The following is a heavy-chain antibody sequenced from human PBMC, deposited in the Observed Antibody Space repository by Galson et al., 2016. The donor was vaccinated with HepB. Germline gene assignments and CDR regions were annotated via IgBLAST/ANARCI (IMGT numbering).Heavy chain of an antibody. CDR3: ARGVGRSGWFDS. J-gene: IGHJ5*01. CDR2: TFFRSKWHN. D-gene: IGHD3-10*01. Sequence: CAISGDSVSSNSVTWNWIRQSPSRGLEWLGRTFFRSKWHNDYTESVKSRATVNPDTSKNQFSLQLMSVIPEDTAVYYCARGVGRSGWFDSWGQGTLDIVSS. CDR1: GDSVSSNSVT. V-gene: IGHV6-1*01.